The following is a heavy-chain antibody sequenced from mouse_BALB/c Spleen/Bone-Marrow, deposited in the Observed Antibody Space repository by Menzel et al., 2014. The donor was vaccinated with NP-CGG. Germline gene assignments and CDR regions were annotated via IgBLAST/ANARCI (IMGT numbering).Heavy chain of an antibody. CDR1: GYTFTSYW. CDR2: INPSTGYT. CDR3: ARGATVVARYFDS. V-gene: IGHV1-7*01. Sequence: QVQLQQSGAELAKPGASVMMSCKASGYTFTSYWMHWVKQRPGQALEWIGYINPSTGYTEFNRKFKDKATLTADKSSSTAYMHLSSLTSEDSAVYYCARGATVVARYFDSWGQGTTLTVSS. D-gene: IGHD1-1*01. J-gene: IGHJ2*01.